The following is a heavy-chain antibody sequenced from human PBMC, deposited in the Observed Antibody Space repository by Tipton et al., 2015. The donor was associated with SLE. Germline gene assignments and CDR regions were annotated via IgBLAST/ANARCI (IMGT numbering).Heavy chain of an antibody. J-gene: IGHJ4*02. V-gene: IGHV3-23*04. CDR1: GFTFSSYA. Sequence: QLVQSGGGVVQPGGSLRLSCGASGFTFSSYAMNWVRQAPGQGLEWVSAISGSRTYYADSVKGRFTISRDNSKNTLYLHMNSLRAEDTAVFYCAKLVGDCSGDGCCGGNFDYWGQGTLVTVSS. D-gene: IGHD2-15*01. CDR3: AKLVGDCSGDGCCGGNFDY. CDR2: ISGSRT.